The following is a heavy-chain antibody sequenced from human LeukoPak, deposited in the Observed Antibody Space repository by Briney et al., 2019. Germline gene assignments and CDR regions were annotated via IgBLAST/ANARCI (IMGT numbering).Heavy chain of an antibody. D-gene: IGHD5-18*01. Sequence: SETLSLTCSVSDGSIRRYYWSWIRQPAGKGLEWIGRIYTSGITNYNPSLKSRVTISVDTSKNQFSLKLNSVTAADTAVYYCAGDPPSDTALIAEYWGQGTLVTVSS. J-gene: IGHJ4*02. V-gene: IGHV4-4*07. CDR3: AGDPPSDTALIAEY. CDR2: IYTSGIT. CDR1: DGSIRRYY.